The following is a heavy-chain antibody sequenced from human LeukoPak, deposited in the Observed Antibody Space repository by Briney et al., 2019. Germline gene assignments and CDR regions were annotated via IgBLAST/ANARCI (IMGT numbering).Heavy chain of an antibody. CDR3: ARHSGDCSGSTCCDY. J-gene: IGHJ4*02. D-gene: IGHD2-15*01. V-gene: IGHV4-59*08. Sequence: SETLSLTCTVSGGSISSYYWSWIRQPPGKGLEWMGYIYSSGSTYYNPSLKSRVTISVDTSKNQFSLKLSSVTAADTAVYYCARHSGDCSGSTCCDYWGQGTLVTVSS. CDR1: GGSISSYY. CDR2: IYSSGST.